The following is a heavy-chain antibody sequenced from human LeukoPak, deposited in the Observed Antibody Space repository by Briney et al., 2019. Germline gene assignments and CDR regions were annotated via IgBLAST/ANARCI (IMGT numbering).Heavy chain of an antibody. CDR1: EFTFSSYV. Sequence: PGGSLRLSCAASEFTFSSYVMSWVRQAPGKGLEWVSVISGSGDTTYYADSVKGRFTISRDNFKKTLFLQMNSLTAEDTAVYYCAKAQGTSGSDYWGQGTLVTVSS. CDR2: ISGSGDTT. D-gene: IGHD5-12*01. J-gene: IGHJ4*02. V-gene: IGHV3-23*01. CDR3: AKAQGTSGSDY.